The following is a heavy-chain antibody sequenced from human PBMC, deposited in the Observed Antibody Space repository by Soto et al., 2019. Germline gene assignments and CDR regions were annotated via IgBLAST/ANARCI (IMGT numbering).Heavy chain of an antibody. CDR3: ARDSATVTTSTFDY. V-gene: IGHV4-31*03. J-gene: IGHJ4*02. Sequence: QVQLQESGPGLVTPSQTLSLTCTVSGGSISSGNYYWSWIRQHPGKGLEWIGYIYYSGSPYYNPSSSGRGTTSVDPSKNQFSLKLSSVTAADTAVYYCARDSATVTTSTFDYGGQGTLVTVSS. D-gene: IGHD4-17*01. CDR1: GGSISSGNYY. CDR2: IYYSGSP.